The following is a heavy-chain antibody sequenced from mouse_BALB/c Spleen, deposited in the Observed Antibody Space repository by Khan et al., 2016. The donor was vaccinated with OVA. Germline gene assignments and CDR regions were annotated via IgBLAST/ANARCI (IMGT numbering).Heavy chain of an antibody. J-gene: IGHJ2*01. CDR2: TNPTNGRT. CDR3: ARITKIVATYFDY. CDR1: GYTFTSYW. V-gene: IGHV1S81*02. D-gene: IGHD1-1*01. Sequence: VQLQQSGAELVKAGASVKMSCKASGYTFTSYWMHWVKQRLGQGLEWFAETNPTNGRTYYNEKFKSKATLTVDKYSSTAYMLLSGPTCEDSAVYYCARITKIVATYFDYWGQGTTLTVSS.